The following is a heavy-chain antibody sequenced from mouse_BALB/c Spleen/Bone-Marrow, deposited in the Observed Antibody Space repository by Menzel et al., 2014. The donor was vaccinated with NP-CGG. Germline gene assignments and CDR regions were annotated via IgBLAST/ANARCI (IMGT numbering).Heavy chain of an antibody. CDR2: INPGSGGT. CDR1: GYAFTNYL. J-gene: IGHJ4*01. CDR3: ARRDYAMDY. Sequence: VQLQQSGAELVRPGTSVKVSCKASGYAFTNYLIEWVKQRPGQGLEWIGVINPGSGGTTYNEKFKGKATLTADKSSSTAYMQLSSLTSDDSAVYCCARRDYAMDYWGQGTSVTVSS. V-gene: IGHV1-54*01.